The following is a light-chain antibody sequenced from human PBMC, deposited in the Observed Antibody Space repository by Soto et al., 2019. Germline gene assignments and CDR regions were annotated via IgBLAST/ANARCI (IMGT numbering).Light chain of an antibody. J-gene: IGLJ1*01. CDR3: AAWDDSLNGSYV. V-gene: IGLV1-44*01. Sequence: QSALAQPPSTSWTPGQRVTISCSVSRSNIGSNTVTWYQQPPGTAPKLLIYSNNQRPSGVPDRFSGSKSGTSASLAISGLQSEDEADYYCAAWDDSLNGSYVFGTGTKVTVL. CDR1: RSNIGSNT. CDR2: SNN.